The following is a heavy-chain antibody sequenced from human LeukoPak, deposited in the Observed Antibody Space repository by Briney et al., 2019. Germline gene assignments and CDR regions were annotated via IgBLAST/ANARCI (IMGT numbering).Heavy chain of an antibody. CDR2: ISDRSSTK. CDR3: ARDKSGSHFFPFDY. Sequence: GSLRLSCAPSGFTFSSYSMNWVRQAPGKGLEWVSYISDRSSTKYYADSVKGRFTISRDNAKNSVFLQMNSLRAEDTAVYYCARDKSGSHFFPFDYWGQGTLVTVSS. V-gene: IGHV3-48*01. CDR1: GFTFSSYS. J-gene: IGHJ4*02. D-gene: IGHD1-26*01.